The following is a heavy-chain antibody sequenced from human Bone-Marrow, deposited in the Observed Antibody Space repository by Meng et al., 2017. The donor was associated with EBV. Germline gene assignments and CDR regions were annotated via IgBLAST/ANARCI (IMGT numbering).Heavy chain of an antibody. J-gene: IGHJ5*02. Sequence: QRHLQESDPGLVKPSETLSLTCTVSGESITTYTSYWGWIRQPPGKGLEWIGTIYHSGTTYYNPSLQSRVTISVDTSKNQFSLKMNSVTAADTAVYYCARRAASWFDPWGQGALVTVSS. CDR2: IYHSGTT. D-gene: IGHD5-18*01. V-gene: IGHV4-39*01. CDR3: ARRAASWFDP. CDR1: GESITTYTSY.